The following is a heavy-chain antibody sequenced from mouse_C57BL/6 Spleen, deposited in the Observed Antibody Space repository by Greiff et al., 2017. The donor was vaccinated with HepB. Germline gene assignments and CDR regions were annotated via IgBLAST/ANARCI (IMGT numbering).Heavy chain of an antibody. CDR3: ARKTAQATYYYAMDY. D-gene: IGHD3-2*02. CDR1: GYTFTSYG. CDR2: IYPRSGNT. J-gene: IGHJ4*01. V-gene: IGHV1-81*01. Sequence: VQLQQSGAELARPGASVKLSCKASGYTFTSYGISWVKQRTGQGLEWIGEIYPRSGNTYYNEKFKGKATLTADKSSSTAYMELRSLTSEDSAVYFCARKTAQATYYYAMDYWGQGTSVTVSS.